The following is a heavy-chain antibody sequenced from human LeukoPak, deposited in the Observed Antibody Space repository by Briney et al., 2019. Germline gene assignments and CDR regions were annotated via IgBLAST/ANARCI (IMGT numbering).Heavy chain of an antibody. Sequence: SETLSLTCAVYGGSFSGYYWSWIRQPPGKGLEWIGEINHSGSTNYNPSLKSRVTISVDTSKNQFSLKLSSVTAADTAVYYCARVLGYCSSTSCSHWFDPWGQGTLVTVSS. CDR3: ARVLGYCSSTSCSHWFDP. J-gene: IGHJ5*02. CDR2: INHSGST. D-gene: IGHD2-2*03. V-gene: IGHV4-34*01. CDR1: GGSFSGYY.